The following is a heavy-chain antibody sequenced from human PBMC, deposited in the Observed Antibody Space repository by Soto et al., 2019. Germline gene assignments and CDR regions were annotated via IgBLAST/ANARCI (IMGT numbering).Heavy chain of an antibody. V-gene: IGHV1-2*02. Sequence: ASVKVSCKASGYTFTGYYMHWVRQAPGQGLEWMGWINPNSGGTNYAQKFQGRVTMTRDTSISTAYMELRSLRSDDTAVYYCASSPHTDCSSTSCFLPYGMDVWGQGTTVTVSS. D-gene: IGHD2-2*01. CDR2: INPNSGGT. J-gene: IGHJ6*02. CDR3: ASSPHTDCSSTSCFLPYGMDV. CDR1: GYTFTGYY.